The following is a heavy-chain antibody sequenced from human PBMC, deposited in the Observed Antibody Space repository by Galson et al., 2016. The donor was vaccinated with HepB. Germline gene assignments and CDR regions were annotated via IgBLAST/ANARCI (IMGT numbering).Heavy chain of an antibody. Sequence: SLRLSCAAPGFTFSDSGMHWVRQAPGKGLEWVAVTSYDGSKKYYADSVKGRFTISRDNSKNTLYLQMNSLRAEDTAVYYCASTTSTVSDGALDIWGQGTMVTVSS. CDR3: ASTTSTVSDGALDI. V-gene: IGHV3-30*03. J-gene: IGHJ3*02. D-gene: IGHD1-1*01. CDR2: TSYDGSKK. CDR1: GFTFSDSG.